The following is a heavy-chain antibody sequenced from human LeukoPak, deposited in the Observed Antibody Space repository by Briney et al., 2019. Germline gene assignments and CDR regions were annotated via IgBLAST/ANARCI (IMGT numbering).Heavy chain of an antibody. V-gene: IGHV1-2*04. J-gene: IGHJ6*02. CDR3: ARAGLGYCSSTSCYEQYGMDV. CDR1: GYTFTGYY. Sequence: ASVKVSCKASGYTFTGYYMHWVRQAPGQGLEWMGWINPNSGGTNYAQKFQGWVTMTRDTSISTAYMELSRLRSDDTAVYYCARAGLGYCSSTSCYEQYGMDVWGQGTTVTVSS. D-gene: IGHD2-2*01. CDR2: INPNSGGT.